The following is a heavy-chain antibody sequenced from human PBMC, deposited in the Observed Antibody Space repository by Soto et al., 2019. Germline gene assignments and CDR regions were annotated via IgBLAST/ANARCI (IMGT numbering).Heavy chain of an antibody. D-gene: IGHD3-10*01. V-gene: IGHV4-39*01. CDR2: IYYSGSP. CDR1: GGSISSTGHY. J-gene: IGHJ5*01. Sequence: QVQLQESGPGLVKPSETLSLTCTVSGGSISSTGHYWGWVRQPPGKGLEWIGSIYYSGSPYYNPSLKSRLTISVDTSKNQFSLKLSSVTAADTAVYHCARLFGVTAFDSWGQGTLVIVSS. CDR3: ARLFGVTAFDS.